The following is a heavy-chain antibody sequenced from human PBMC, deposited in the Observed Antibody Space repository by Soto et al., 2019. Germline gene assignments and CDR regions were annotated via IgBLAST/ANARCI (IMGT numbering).Heavy chain of an antibody. J-gene: IGHJ4*02. Sequence: QITLKESGPTLVKPTQTLTLTCTFSGFSLSTSGVGVGWIRQPPGKALEWLALIFWDDDKRYNPSLRSRLTIHKDTAKNPVVLTMTNIDPVDTATYYCANHGISSGWYWGQGTLVTVSS. CDR2: IFWDDDK. CDR1: GFSLSTSGVG. CDR3: ANHGISSGWY. D-gene: IGHD6-19*01. V-gene: IGHV2-5*02.